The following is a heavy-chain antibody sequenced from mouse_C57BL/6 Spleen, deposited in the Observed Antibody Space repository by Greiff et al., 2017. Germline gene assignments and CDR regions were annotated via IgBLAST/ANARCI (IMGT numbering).Heavy chain of an antibody. CDR3: AKHAPYYYGSSYDWYFDV. CDR2: IWGGGST. V-gene: IGHV2-9*01. Sequence: VKLVESGPGLVAPSQSLSITCTVSGFSLTSYGVDWVRQPPGKGLEWLGVIWGGGSTNYNSALMSRLSISKDNSKSQVFLKMNSLQTDDTAMYYCAKHAPYYYGSSYDWYFDVWGTGTTVTVSS. D-gene: IGHD1-1*01. CDR1: GFSLTSYG. J-gene: IGHJ1*03.